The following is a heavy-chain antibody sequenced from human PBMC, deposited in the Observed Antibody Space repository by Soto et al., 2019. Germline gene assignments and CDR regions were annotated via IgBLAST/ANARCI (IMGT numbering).Heavy chain of an antibody. CDR1: GFTFSSYG. CDR2: IWYDGSNK. CDR3: TRDPLIAVAAYDAFDI. J-gene: IGHJ3*02. Sequence: QVQLVESGGGVVQRGGSLRLSCAASGFTFSSYGMHWVRQAPGKGLEWVAVIWYDGSNKYYADCVKGRYTISRDDSKNTVYLQMNSLGAEDTAVYYCTRDPLIAVAAYDAFDIWGQGTSVTVSS. D-gene: IGHD6-19*01. V-gene: IGHV3-33*01.